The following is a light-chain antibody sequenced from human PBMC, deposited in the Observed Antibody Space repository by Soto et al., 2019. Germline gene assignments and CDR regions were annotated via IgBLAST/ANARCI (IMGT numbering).Light chain of an antibody. Sequence: DIQMTQSPSSLSASVGDRVTITCRASQGIRKDLCWYQQRPGKAPKRLIFGASSLQSGVPSRFSGSASGTEFTLTISSLKPEDFATYCCLQHNSYPLTFGGGTKVELK. CDR3: LQHNSYPLT. V-gene: IGKV1-17*01. J-gene: IGKJ4*01. CDR1: QGIRKD. CDR2: GAS.